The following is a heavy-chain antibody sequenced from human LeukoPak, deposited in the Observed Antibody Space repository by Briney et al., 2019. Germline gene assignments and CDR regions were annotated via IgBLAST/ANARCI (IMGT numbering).Heavy chain of an antibody. Sequence: PGGSLRLSCAASGFTFSSYSMNWVRQAPGKGLEWVSSISSSSSYIYYADSVKGRFTISRDNAKNSLYLQMNSLRAEDTAVYYCARDREYYYDSSGYSYWGQGTLATVSS. J-gene: IGHJ4*02. V-gene: IGHV3-21*01. CDR3: ARDREYYYDSSGYSY. CDR1: GFTFSSYS. D-gene: IGHD3-22*01. CDR2: ISSSSSYI.